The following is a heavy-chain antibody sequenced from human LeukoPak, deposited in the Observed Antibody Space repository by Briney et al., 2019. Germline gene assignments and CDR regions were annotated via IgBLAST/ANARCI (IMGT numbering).Heavy chain of an antibody. CDR3: ARGKRRGRYSSSWYGHLVFDI. V-gene: IGHV1-46*01. J-gene: IGHJ3*02. Sequence: AASVKVSCKASAYTFTGYYMHWVRQAPGQGLEWMGIINPSGGSTSYAQKFQGRVTMTRDMSTTTVYMELSSLRSEDTAVYYCARGKRRGRYSSSWYGHLVFDIWGQGTKVTVSS. D-gene: IGHD6-13*01. CDR1: AYTFTGYY. CDR2: INPSGGST.